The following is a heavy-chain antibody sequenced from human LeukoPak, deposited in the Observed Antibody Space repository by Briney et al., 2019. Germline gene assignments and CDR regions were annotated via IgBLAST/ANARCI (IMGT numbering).Heavy chain of an antibody. CDR2: IKQDGSEK. J-gene: IGHJ6*03. CDR3: ARETNYDKSYYYYMDV. CDR1: GFTFSSYE. Sequence: PGGSLRLSCAASGFTFSSYEMNWVRQAPGKGLEWVANIKQDGSEKYYVDSVKGRFTISRDNAKNSLYLQMNSLRAEDTAVYYCARETNYDKSYYYYMDVWGKGTTVTISS. D-gene: IGHD4/OR15-4a*01. V-gene: IGHV3-7*01.